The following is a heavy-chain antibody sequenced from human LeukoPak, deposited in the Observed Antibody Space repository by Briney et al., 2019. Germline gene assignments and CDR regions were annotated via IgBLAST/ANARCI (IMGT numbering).Heavy chain of an antibody. Sequence: GRSLRLSCTASGFTFGDYAVSWVRQAPGKGLEWVGFIRSKAYGGTTEYAASVKGRFTISRDDSKSIAYLQMNSLKTEDTAVYYCTPGPAGYWGQGTLVTVSS. J-gene: IGHJ4*02. V-gene: IGHV3-49*04. CDR2: IRSKAYGGTT. CDR1: GFTFGDYA. CDR3: TPGPAGY.